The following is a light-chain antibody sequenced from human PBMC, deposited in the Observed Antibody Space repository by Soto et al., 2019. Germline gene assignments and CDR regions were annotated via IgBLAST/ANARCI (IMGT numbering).Light chain of an antibody. CDR3: QQYNSYSAWT. CDR1: QSISSW. CDR2: KAS. Sequence: DIQMTQSPSTLSASVGDRVTITCRASQSISSWLAWYQQKPGKAPKLLIYKASSLESGVLSRFSSSGSGTEFTLTISSLLPDDFATYYCQQYNSYSAWTFGQGTKVEIK. J-gene: IGKJ1*01. V-gene: IGKV1-5*03.